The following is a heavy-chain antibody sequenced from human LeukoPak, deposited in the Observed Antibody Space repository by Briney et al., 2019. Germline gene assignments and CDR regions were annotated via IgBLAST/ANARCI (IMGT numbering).Heavy chain of an antibody. CDR2: INTNSGGT. CDR1: GYTFTGYF. CDR3: ARVRIGQQLDKYYYYAMDV. J-gene: IGHJ6*02. D-gene: IGHD6-13*01. Sequence: ASVKVSCKASGYTFTGYFMHWVRQAPGQGLEWMGWINTNSGGTNYAQKFQGRVTMTTNTSISTAYMEVSRLRSDDTAVYYCARVRIGQQLDKYYYYAMDVWGQGTTVTVSS. V-gene: IGHV1-2*02.